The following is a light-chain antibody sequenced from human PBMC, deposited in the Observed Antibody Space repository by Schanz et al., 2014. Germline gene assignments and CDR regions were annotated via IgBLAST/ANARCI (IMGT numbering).Light chain of an antibody. V-gene: IGLV2-14*03. CDR3: QSYDRSLSGSV. CDR2: DVH. Sequence: QSALTQPASVSGSPGQSITIFCTGTSSDIGAHNYVSWYQQHPGKAPKLIVYDVHDRPSGVPDRFSGSKSGSTASLTVSGXXXXDEADYYFQSYDRSLSGSVFGGGPKLT. CDR1: SSDIGAHNY. J-gene: IGLJ3*02.